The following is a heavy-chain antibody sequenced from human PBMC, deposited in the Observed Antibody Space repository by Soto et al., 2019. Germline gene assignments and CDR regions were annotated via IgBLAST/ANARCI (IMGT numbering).Heavy chain of an antibody. Sequence: QVQLQESGPGLVRPSQTLSLTCTVSGDSISSADYYWSWIRQTPGKGLEWIGNIFYSGTTYYNPSLKSRITISVDTSKNHLSLRLTSVTAADTAVYYCARDLWVEPELYYYGMDVWGQGTTVTVSS. D-gene: IGHD1-1*01. CDR1: GDSISSADYY. CDR3: ARDLWVEPELYYYGMDV. CDR2: IFYSGTT. J-gene: IGHJ6*02. V-gene: IGHV4-30-4*01.